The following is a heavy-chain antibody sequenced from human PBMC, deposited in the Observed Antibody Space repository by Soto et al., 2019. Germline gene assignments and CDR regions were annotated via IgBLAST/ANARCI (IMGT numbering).Heavy chain of an antibody. D-gene: IGHD7-27*01. CDR3: ASQRRGDYYSDY. Sequence: PSETLSLTCTVSGGSISNNSCYWGWIRQPPGKGLEWNGSIYYSGTTYYDPSLKSRVTISVDTSKNQFSLKLNSVTAADTAVYYCASQRRGDYYSDYWGQGALVTVSS. J-gene: IGHJ4*02. CDR1: GGSISNNSCY. V-gene: IGHV4-39*01. CDR2: IYYSGTT.